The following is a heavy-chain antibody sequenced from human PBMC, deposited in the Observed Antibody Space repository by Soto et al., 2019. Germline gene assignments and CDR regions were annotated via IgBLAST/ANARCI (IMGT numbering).Heavy chain of an antibody. CDR3: ARDSTVYYSGFHS. CDR1: GGTFSSYT. CDR2: VIPFLSIA. J-gene: IGHJ5*02. D-gene: IGHD5-12*01. V-gene: IGHV1-69*08. Sequence: QVHLVQSGAEVKKPGSSVKVSCKTSGGTFSSYTISWVRQAPGQGLEWMGRVIPFLSIANYAQKFLGRVTSAADNSTSTAYMELSSLRSEDTAVYYCARDSTVYYSGFHSWGQGTLVTVSS.